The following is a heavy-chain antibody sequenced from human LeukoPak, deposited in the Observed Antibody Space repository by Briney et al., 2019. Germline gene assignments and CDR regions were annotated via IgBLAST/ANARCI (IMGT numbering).Heavy chain of an antibody. CDR1: GFTPSGYG. Sequence: GGSLRLSCATSGFTPSGYGMHWVRQTPGRGLEWVAATSYDGSNEYYADSVKGRFTVSRDNSRDTLYLQMNSLRPEDTAVYYCAKDHWTDSSGPHFDYWGQGTLVTVSS. D-gene: IGHD3-22*01. CDR3: AKDHWTDSSGPHFDY. J-gene: IGHJ4*02. CDR2: TSYDGSNE. V-gene: IGHV3-30*18.